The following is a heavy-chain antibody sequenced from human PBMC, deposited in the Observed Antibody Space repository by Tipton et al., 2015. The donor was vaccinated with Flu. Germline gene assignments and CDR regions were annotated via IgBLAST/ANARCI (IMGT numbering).Heavy chain of an antibody. Sequence: LSLTCAASGFTFSSYGMHWVRQAPGKGLEWVAFIRYDGSNKYYADSVKGRFTISRDNSKNTLYLQMNSLRAEDTAVYYCAKVPLVGATKVDAFDIWGQGTMVTVSS. CDR1: GFTFSSYG. CDR2: IRYDGSNK. D-gene: IGHD1-26*01. V-gene: IGHV3-30*02. J-gene: IGHJ3*02. CDR3: AKVPLVGATKVDAFDI.